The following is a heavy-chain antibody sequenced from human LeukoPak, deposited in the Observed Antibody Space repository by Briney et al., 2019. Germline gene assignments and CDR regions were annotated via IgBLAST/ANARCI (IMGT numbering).Heavy chain of an antibody. Sequence: PGGSLRLSCAASGFTFSSYGMHWVRQAPGKGLEWVAVIWYDGSNKYYADSVKGRFTISRDNSKNTLYLQMNSLRAEDTAVYYCTGIAAADRWNWFDPWGQGTLVTVSS. CDR1: GFTFSSYG. CDR2: IWYDGSNK. D-gene: IGHD6-13*01. CDR3: TGIAAADRWNWFDP. V-gene: IGHV3-33*01. J-gene: IGHJ5*02.